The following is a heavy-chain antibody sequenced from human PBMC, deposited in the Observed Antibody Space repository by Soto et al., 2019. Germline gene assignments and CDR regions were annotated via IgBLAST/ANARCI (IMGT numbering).Heavy chain of an antibody. Sequence: SETLSLTCTVSGGSISSSSYYLGWIRKPPGKGLEWIGSIYYSGSTYYNPSLKSRVTISVDTSKNQFSLKLSSVTAADTAVYYCARHTPAISISDHWGQGTLVTVSS. D-gene: IGHD2-15*01. V-gene: IGHV4-39*01. J-gene: IGHJ4*01. CDR3: ARHTPAISISDH. CDR1: GGSISSSSYY. CDR2: IYYSGST.